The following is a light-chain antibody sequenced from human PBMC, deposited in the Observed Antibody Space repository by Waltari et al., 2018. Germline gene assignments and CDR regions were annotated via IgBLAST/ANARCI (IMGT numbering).Light chain of an antibody. Sequence: DIVMTQSPDSLAVSLGERATINCESSQSVLYSSNDKNYLAWYQQKPGQPPKVLIYWASTRESGVPDRFSGSGSGTDFTLTIDRLEPEDFAVYYCQQSGTSHSFGQGTKLEI. CDR3: QQSGTSHS. CDR1: QSVLYSSNDKNY. V-gene: IGKV4-1*01. J-gene: IGKJ2*03. CDR2: WAS.